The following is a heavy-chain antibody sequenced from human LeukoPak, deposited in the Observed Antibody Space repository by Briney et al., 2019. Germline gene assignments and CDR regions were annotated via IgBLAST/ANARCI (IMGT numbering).Heavy chain of an antibody. CDR2: ISASGGDT. V-gene: IGHV3-23*01. Sequence: GGSLRLSCAASGFTFSGYAMSWVRQAPGKGLEWVSSISASGGDTYYADSVKGRFTIYRDNSRNTLYLQLHSLRAEDTAVYYCAKGWFRELTQRWGQGTLVTVSS. CDR3: AKGWFRELTQR. J-gene: IGHJ4*02. D-gene: IGHD3-10*01. CDR1: GFTFSGYA.